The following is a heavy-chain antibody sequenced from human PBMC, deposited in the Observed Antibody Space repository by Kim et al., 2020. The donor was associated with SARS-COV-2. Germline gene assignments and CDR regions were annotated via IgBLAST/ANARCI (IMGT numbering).Heavy chain of an antibody. Sequence: GGSLRLSCAASGFTFSTNAMGWVRQAPGRGLEWVSSISGTGVSTFYADSVRGRFTISRDISKSTLYLQMNSLRAEDTALYYCAKDVWGYSGMDVWGQGT. V-gene: IGHV3-23*01. CDR1: GFTFSTNA. D-gene: IGHD5-18*01. CDR2: ISGTGVST. CDR3: AKDVWGYSGMDV. J-gene: IGHJ6*02.